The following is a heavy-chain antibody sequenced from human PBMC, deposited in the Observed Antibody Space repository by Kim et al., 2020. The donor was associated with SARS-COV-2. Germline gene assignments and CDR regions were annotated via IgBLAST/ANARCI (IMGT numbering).Heavy chain of an antibody. CDR1: GGAISSFY. CDR3: ARQLSLHHYVDP. CDR2: IYYTGNT. J-gene: IGHJ5*02. D-gene: IGHD4-17*01. Sequence: SETLSLTCSVSGGAISSFYWSWIRQPPGKQLEWIGYIYYTGNTNSNPSLKSRVTISADTSKNQVSLKVRSVTAADTAIYYWARQLSLHHYVDPWGQGTLVTVSS. V-gene: IGHV4-59*08.